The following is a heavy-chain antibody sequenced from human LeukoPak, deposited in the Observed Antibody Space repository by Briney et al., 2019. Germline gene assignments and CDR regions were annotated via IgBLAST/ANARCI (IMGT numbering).Heavy chain of an antibody. Sequence: SGGSLRLSCAASGFTFSSYAMHWVRQAPGKGLEWVAVISYDGSNKYYADSVKGRFTISRDNSKNTLYLQMNSLRAEDTAVYYCAILTVTTSFDYWGQGTLVTVSS. V-gene: IGHV3-30-3*01. CDR2: ISYDGSNK. D-gene: IGHD4-17*01. J-gene: IGHJ4*02. CDR1: GFTFSSYA. CDR3: AILTVTTSFDY.